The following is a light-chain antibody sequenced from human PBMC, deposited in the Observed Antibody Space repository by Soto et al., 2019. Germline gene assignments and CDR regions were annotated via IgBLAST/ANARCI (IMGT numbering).Light chain of an antibody. CDR1: QRVYSN. J-gene: IGKJ5*01. CDR3: QQYTNWPPNT. V-gene: IGKV3-15*01. Sequence: EIEMTQSPATLSVSPGESATLSCRASQRVYSNLAWYQQRPGQAPRLLIYGASTRATGVPARFSGRGSGTEFTLTISSLQSEDFAVYYCQQYTNWPPNTFGQGTRLEIK. CDR2: GAS.